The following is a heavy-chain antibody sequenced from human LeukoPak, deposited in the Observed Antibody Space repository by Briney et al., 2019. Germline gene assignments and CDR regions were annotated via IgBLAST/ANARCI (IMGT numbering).Heavy chain of an antibody. D-gene: IGHD3-10*01. CDR3: ARGQFFRITMVRGVPGPYYFDY. J-gene: IGHJ4*02. CDR1: GGSFSGYY. Sequence: PSETLSLTCAVYGGSFSGYYWSWIRQPPGKGLEWIGEINHGGSTNYNPSLKSRVTISVDTSKNQFSLKLSSVTAADTAVYYCARGQFFRITMVRGVPGPYYFDYWGQGTLVTVSS. V-gene: IGHV4-34*01. CDR2: INHGGST.